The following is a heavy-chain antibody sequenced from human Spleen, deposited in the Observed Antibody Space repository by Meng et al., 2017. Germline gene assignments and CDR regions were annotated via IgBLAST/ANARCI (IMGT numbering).Heavy chain of an antibody. V-gene: IGHV4-39*07. CDR1: GGSISSSSYY. CDR3: ARLESHYYGSGSYGWYY. J-gene: IGHJ4*02. D-gene: IGHD3-10*01. Sequence: GSLRLSCTVSGGSISSSSYYWGWIRQPPGKGLEWIGSIYYSGSTYYNPSLKSRVTISVDTSKNQFSLKLSSVTAADTAVYYCARLESHYYGSGSYGWYYWGQGTLVTVSS. CDR2: IYYSGST.